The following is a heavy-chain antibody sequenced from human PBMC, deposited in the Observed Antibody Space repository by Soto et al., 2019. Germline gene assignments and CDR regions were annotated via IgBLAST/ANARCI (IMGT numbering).Heavy chain of an antibody. D-gene: IGHD2-15*01. CDR2: MNPNSGNT. CDR1: GDTFTSYD. J-gene: IGHJ6*02. Sequence: ASVKVSCKASGDTFTSYDINWVRQATGQGLEWMGGMNPNSGNTGYAQKFQGRVTMTRNTSISTAYMELSSLRSEDTAVYYCASFNSLGYCSGGSCYYYYYGMDVWGQGTMVTVSS. CDR3: ASFNSLGYCSGGSCYYYYYGMDV. V-gene: IGHV1-8*01.